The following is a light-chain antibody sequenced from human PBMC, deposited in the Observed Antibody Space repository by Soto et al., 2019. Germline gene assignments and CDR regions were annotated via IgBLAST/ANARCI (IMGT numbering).Light chain of an antibody. CDR3: QSYDSSLSGSTV. CDR2: DNN. V-gene: IGLV1-40*01. CDR1: SSNIGAGYD. Sequence: QSVLTQPPSVSRAPGQRVTISCTGSSSNIGAGYDVHWYQQLPGTAPKLLISDNNNRPSGVPDRFSGSKSGTSASLAITGLQAEDEADYYCQSYDSSLSGSTVFGTGTKVTVL. J-gene: IGLJ1*01.